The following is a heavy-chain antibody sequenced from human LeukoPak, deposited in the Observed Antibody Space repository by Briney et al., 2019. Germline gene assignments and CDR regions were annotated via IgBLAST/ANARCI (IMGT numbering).Heavy chain of an antibody. D-gene: IGHD2-15*01. CDR3: AKSLCSGGSCYDRGTFDI. J-gene: IGHJ3*02. Sequence: GGSLRLSCAGSGFTFSTYAMNWVRQAPGRGPEWVSSISSSGATTYYADSVKGRFTISRDNSKSTLYLQMNSLRDEDTAVYSCAKSLCSGGSCYDRGTFDIWGQGTRVTVS. CDR2: ISSSGATT. V-gene: IGHV3-23*01. CDR1: GFTFSTYA.